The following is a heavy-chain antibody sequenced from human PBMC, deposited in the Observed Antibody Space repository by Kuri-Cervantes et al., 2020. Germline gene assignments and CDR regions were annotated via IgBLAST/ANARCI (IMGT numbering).Heavy chain of an antibody. V-gene: IGHV3-53*01. CDR3: ARGVVPAAIWMDWFDP. CDR1: GFTVSSNY. J-gene: IGHJ5*02. CDR2: IYSGGST. D-gene: IGHD2-2*01. Sequence: GGSLRLSCAASGFTVSSNYMSWVRQAPGKGLEWVSVIYSGGSTYYADSVKGRFTISRDNSKNTLYLQMNSLRAEDTAVYYCARGVVPAAIWMDWFDPWGQGTLVTVSS.